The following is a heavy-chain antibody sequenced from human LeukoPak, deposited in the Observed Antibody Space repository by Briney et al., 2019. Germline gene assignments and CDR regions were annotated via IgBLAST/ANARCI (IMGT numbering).Heavy chain of an antibody. Sequence: SETLSLTCTVSGGSISSGGYYWSWIRQPPGKGLEWIGYIYHSGSTYYNPSLKSRVTISVDRSKNQFSLKLSSVTAADTAVYYCARDARGGSGSYYDAFDIWGQGTMVTVSS. V-gene: IGHV4-30-2*01. CDR3: ARDARGGSGSYYDAFDI. J-gene: IGHJ3*02. CDR2: IYHSGST. D-gene: IGHD1-26*01. CDR1: GGSISSGGYY.